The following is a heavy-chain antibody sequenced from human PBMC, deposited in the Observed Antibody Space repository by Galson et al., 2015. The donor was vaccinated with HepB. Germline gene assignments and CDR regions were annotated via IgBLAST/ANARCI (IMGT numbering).Heavy chain of an antibody. V-gene: IGHV1-2*06. CDR2: INPNSGGT. Sequence: SVKVSCKASGYTFTGYYMHWVRQAPGQGLEWMGRINPNSGGTNYAQKFQGRVTMTRDTSISTAYMELSRLRSDDTAVYYCARGFGGVIAAPDYWGQGTLVTVSS. D-gene: IGHD3-16*02. CDR3: ARGFGGVIAAPDY. J-gene: IGHJ4*02. CDR1: GYTFTGYY.